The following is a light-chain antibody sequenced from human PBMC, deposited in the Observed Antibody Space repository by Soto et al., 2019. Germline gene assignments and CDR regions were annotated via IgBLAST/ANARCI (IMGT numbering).Light chain of an antibody. CDR1: QDISKY. CDR2: DVS. V-gene: IGKV1-33*01. Sequence: DIQMTQSPSSLSASVGDRVTITCQASQDISKYLNWYQQKPGKAPKLLIYDVSSRATGIPDRFSGSGSGTDFTLTISRLEPEDFAVYYCQQYGSSPTFGQGTKVEIK. J-gene: IGKJ1*01. CDR3: QQYGSSPT.